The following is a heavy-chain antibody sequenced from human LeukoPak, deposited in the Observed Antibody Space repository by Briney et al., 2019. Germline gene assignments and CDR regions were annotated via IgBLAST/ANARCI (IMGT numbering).Heavy chain of an antibody. CDR3: VLLSLSPG. Sequence: GGSLRLSCAASGFTFSSYGMSWVRQAPGKGLEWVSAISGSGGSTYYADSVKGRFTISRDNAKNTLYLQMNSLRAEDTAVYYCVLLSLSPGWGQGTLVTVSS. J-gene: IGHJ4*02. CDR2: ISGSGGST. V-gene: IGHV3-23*01. D-gene: IGHD3-10*01. CDR1: GFTFSSYG.